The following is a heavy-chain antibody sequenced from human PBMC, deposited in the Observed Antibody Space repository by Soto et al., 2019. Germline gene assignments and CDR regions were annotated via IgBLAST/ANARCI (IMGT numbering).Heavy chain of an antibody. D-gene: IGHD3-9*01. J-gene: IGHJ4*02. CDR3: AQDGTLLTPYNNPISRFHY. V-gene: IGHV3-30*18. Sequence: QVQLVESGGGVVQPGRSLRLSCEASGFTFSSYGMHWVRQDPGKGLEWVADISYDGRNTYYADSVHGRFTLSRDNSKNTLYLQIPSLKAEDTAVYYWAQDGTLLTPYNNPISRFHYRGQGTLVNVSS. CDR1: GFTFSSYG. CDR2: ISYDGRNT.